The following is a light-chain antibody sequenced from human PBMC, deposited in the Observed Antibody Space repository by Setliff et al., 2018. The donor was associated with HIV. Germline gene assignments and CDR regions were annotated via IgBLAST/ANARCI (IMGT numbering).Light chain of an antibody. CDR1: SSNIRTNT. CDR3: AAWHDSLTGYV. CDR2: STN. V-gene: IGLV1-44*01. Sequence: SVLTQPPSASGTPGQRVTISCSGSSSNIRTNTVHWYQHLPGTAPKLLIYSTNKRPSGVPDRFSGSKSGTSASLAISGLQSEDEADYYCAAWHDSLTGYVFGTGTKVHRP. J-gene: IGLJ1*01.